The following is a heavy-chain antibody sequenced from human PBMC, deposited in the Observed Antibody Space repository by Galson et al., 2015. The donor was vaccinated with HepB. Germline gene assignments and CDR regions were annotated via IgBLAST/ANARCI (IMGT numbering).Heavy chain of an antibody. Sequence: SLRLSCAASGFTFTDAWMSWVRQAPGKGLEWVGRFRSKADGGTTDYAAPVKGRFTISRDDSKSMVYLQMNSLKIEDTAVYYCTTGPEKSWSGDFDYWAREPRSPSPQ. J-gene: IGHJ4*02. CDR1: GFTFTDAW. CDR3: TTGPEKSWSGDFDY. D-gene: IGHD3-3*01. V-gene: IGHV3-15*01. CDR2: FRSKADGGTT.